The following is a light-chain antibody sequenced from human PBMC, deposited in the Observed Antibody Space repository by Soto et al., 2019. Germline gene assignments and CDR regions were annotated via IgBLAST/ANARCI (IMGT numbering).Light chain of an antibody. CDR1: QSVLDRSSNRNF. V-gene: IGKV4-1*01. J-gene: IGKJ1*01. CDR2: WSS. Sequence: DIVMTQSPDSLAVSLGERATINCKSTQSVLDRSSNRNFFGWYQQKPGQPPKVLIYWSSTRESGVPERFSGSGSGTDFTLTISSLQAEDVAVYYCQQYYRTPWTFGQGTSVEVK. CDR3: QQYYRTPWT.